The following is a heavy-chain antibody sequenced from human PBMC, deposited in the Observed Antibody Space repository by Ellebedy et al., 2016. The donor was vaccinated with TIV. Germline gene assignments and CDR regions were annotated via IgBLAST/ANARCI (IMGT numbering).Heavy chain of an antibody. CDR1: GGSFSGYY. CDR3: AGGRVLMNTVTTGYYYGMDV. D-gene: IGHD4-17*01. CDR2: INHSGRT. Sequence: SETLSLTCAVYGGSFSGYYWSWVCQPPGKGLEWLGEINHSGRTNYNPSLKSPVTISLDTSKSQFSLTLSSVTAADTAVYYCAGGRVLMNTVTTGYYYGMDVWGQGTTVTVSS. J-gene: IGHJ6*02. V-gene: IGHV4-34*01.